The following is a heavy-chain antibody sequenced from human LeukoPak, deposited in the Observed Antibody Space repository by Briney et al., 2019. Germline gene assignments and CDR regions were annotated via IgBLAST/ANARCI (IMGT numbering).Heavy chain of an antibody. V-gene: IGHV3-23*01. CDR3: AYSMVVAARSISLLGY. CDR1: GFTLSSYA. Sequence: GGSLRLSCAASGFTLSSYAMSWVRQAPGKGLEWVSAINSIGGSTYYADSVKGRFTISRDNSKNTLYLQMNSLRAEDTAVYYCAYSMVVAARSISLLGYWGQGTLVTVSS. D-gene: IGHD2-15*01. J-gene: IGHJ4*02. CDR2: INSIGGST.